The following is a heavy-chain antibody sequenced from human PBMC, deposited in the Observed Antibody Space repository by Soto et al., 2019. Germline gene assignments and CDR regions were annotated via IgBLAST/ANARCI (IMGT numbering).Heavy chain of an antibody. J-gene: IGHJ6*02. CDR1: GFTFTSSA. V-gene: IGHV1-58*02. D-gene: IGHD6-13*01. Sequence: VASVKVSCKASGFTFTSSAMQWVRQARGQRLEWIGWIVVGSGNTNYAQKFQERVTITRDMSTSTVYMELSSLRSEDTAVYYCARDRAGRGAFYYYDGMDVWGQGTTVTVSS. CDR3: ARDRAGRGAFYYYDGMDV. CDR2: IVVGSGNT.